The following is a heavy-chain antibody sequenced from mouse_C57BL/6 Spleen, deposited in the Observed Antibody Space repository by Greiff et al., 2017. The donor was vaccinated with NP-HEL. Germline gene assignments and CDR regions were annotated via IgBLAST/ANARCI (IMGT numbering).Heavy chain of an antibody. CDR2: IDPSDSYT. J-gene: IGHJ4*01. CDR3: ARFRMDY. CDR1: GYTFTSYW. V-gene: IGHV1-50*01. Sequence: QVQLQQPGAELVKPGASVKLSCKASGYTFTSYWMQWVKQRPGQGLEWIGEIDPSDSYTNYNQKFKGKATLTVDTSSSTAYMQLSSLTSEDSAVYYCARFRMDYWGQGTSVTASS.